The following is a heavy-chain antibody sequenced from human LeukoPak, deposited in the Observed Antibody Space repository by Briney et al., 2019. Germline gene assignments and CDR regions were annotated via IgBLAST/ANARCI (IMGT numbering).Heavy chain of an antibody. CDR3: ARDKSYYDFWSGYYGP. J-gene: IGHJ5*02. CDR1: GFTFSSYA. V-gene: IGHV3-23*01. Sequence: GGSLRLSCAASGFTFSSYAMSWVRQAPGKGLEWVSAISGSGGSTYYADSVKGRFTISRDNSKNTLYLQMNSLRAEDTAVYYCARDKSYYDFWSGYYGPWGQGTLVTVSS. CDR2: ISGSGGST. D-gene: IGHD3-3*01.